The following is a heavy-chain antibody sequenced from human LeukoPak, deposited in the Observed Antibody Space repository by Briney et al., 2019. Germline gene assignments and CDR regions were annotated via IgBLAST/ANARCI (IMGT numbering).Heavy chain of an antibody. CDR3: ARAQYSSSWYEDFDY. Sequence: PGGSLRLSCAASGFTFSSYGMHWVRQAPGKGLEWVAVIWYDGSNKYYADSVKGRFTISRDNSKNTLYLQVDSLRAEDTAVYYCARAQYSSSWYEDFDYWGQGTLVTVSS. V-gene: IGHV3-33*01. J-gene: IGHJ4*02. D-gene: IGHD6-13*01. CDR2: IWYDGSNK. CDR1: GFTFSSYG.